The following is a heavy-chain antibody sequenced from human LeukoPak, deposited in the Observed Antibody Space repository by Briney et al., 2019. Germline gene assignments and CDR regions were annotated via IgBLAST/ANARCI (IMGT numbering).Heavy chain of an antibody. J-gene: IGHJ4*02. CDR2: INHSGST. V-gene: IGHV4-34*01. Sequence: SETLSLTCAVYGGSFSNYYWSWIRQPPDKGLEWIGEINHSGSTNYNPSLKSRVTISVDTSKNQFSLKLSSVTAADTAVYYCASLIFCGGDCLWGQGTLVTVSS. D-gene: IGHD2-21*02. CDR1: GGSFSNYY. CDR3: ASLIFCGGDCL.